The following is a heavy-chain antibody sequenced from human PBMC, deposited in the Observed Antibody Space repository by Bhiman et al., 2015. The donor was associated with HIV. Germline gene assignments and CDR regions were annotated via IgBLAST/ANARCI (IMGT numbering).Heavy chain of an antibody. CDR3: AREFTGYSSSNFDY. CDR2: IGRSPDNR. V-gene: IGHV3-9*01. Sequence: EVQLVESGGGLVQPGRSLRLSCEASGFTFDEYSMHWVRQAPGKGLEWVSGIGRSPDNRGYADSVKGRFTISRDNSKNTLYLQVNSLRAEDTAVYYCAREFTGYSSSNFDYWGQGTLVTVSS. J-gene: IGHJ4*02. CDR1: GFTFDEYS. D-gene: IGHD6-13*01.